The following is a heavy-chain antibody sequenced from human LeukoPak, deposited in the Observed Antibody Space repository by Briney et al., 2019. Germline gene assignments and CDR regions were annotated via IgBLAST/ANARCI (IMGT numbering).Heavy chain of an antibody. V-gene: IGHV3-53*01. Sequence: PGGSLRLSCAATGLSVSSNFMSWVRQAPGKGLEWVSVISVKGRFTISRDTPKNTLYLQMNSLRVEDTAVYYCASWPVGWYGEDSWGQGTLVTVSS. CDR3: ASWPVGWYGEDS. CDR1: GLSVSSNF. J-gene: IGHJ4*02. D-gene: IGHD6-19*01. CDR2: I.